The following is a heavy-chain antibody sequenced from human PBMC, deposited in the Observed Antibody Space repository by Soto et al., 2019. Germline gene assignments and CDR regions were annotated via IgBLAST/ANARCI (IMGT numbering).Heavy chain of an antibody. CDR2: ISSSSDTI. D-gene: IGHD2-15*01. V-gene: IGHV3-48*02. J-gene: IGHJ4*02. Sequence: EVPLVESGGGLLQPGGSLTLSCAASGFTFNTYSMNWVRQAPGKGLEWVAYISSSSDTIDYTDCVEGRFSISRDNAKNSLYLHMNRLRDEDTAVYYCARDIAWAFDYWGQGTLVTVSS. CDR1: GFTFNTYS. CDR3: ARDIAWAFDY.